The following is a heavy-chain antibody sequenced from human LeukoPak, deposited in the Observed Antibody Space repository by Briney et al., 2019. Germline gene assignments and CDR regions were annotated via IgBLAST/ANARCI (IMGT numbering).Heavy chain of an antibody. J-gene: IGHJ4*02. V-gene: IGHV3-23*01. CDR2: ISGRDGST. D-gene: IGHD3-22*01. Sequence: GGSLRLSCAASGFTFSSYAMSWVRQAPGKGLEWVSNISGRDGSTYYADSVKGRFTISRDNAKNSLYLQMNSLRAEDTAVYYCARDGYYYDSSGYYLFDYWGQGTLVTVSS. CDR1: GFTFSSYA. CDR3: ARDGYYYDSSGYYLFDY.